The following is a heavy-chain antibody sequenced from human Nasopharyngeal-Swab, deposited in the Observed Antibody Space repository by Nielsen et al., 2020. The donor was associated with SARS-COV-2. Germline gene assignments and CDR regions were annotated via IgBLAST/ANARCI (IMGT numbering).Heavy chain of an antibody. J-gene: IGHJ4*02. CDR2: TYYSGST. CDR3: ARGFDF. V-gene: IGHV4-59*13. CDR1: GGSISSYY. Sequence: SETLSLTCTVSGGSISSYYWSWICQPPGKGLKWIGYTYYSGSTNYNPSLKSRVTISVDTSKYPFSLKLSSVTAADTAVYYCARGFDFWGQGTLVTVSS.